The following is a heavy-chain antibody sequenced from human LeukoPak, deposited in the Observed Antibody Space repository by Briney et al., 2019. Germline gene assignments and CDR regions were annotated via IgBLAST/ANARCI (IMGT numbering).Heavy chain of an antibody. CDR3: ARVDGDPAYYYYGMDV. D-gene: IGHD4-17*01. CDR1: GFTFSSYS. CDR2: ISSSSSYI. Sequence: GGSLRLSCAASGFTFSSYSMNWVRQAPGKGLEWVSSISSSSSYIYYADSVKGRFTISRDNAKNSLYLQMNSLRAEDTAVYYCARVDGDPAYYYYGMDVWGQGTTVTVSS. J-gene: IGHJ6*02. V-gene: IGHV3-21*01.